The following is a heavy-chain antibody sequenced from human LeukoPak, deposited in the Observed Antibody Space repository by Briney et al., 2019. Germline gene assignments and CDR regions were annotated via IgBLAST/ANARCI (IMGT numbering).Heavy chain of an antibody. CDR1: GGTFSSYA. D-gene: IGHD2-2*01. J-gene: IGHJ6*03. CDR2: IIPIFGTA. CDR3: ARVRSLVPAAYYMGV. V-gene: IGHV1-69*13. Sequence: ASVKVSCKASGGTFSSYAISWVRQAPGQGLEWMGGIIPIFGTANYAQKFQGRVTITADESTSTAYMEMSSLRSEDTAVYYCARVRSLVPAAYYMGVWGKGTTVTVSS.